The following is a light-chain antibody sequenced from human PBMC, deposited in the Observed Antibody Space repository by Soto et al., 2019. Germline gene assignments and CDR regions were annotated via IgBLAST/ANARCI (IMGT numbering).Light chain of an antibody. J-gene: IGKJ1*01. V-gene: IGKV1-5*03. CDR2: KAS. CDR3: QQYNSYSWT. CDR1: QSISSW. Sequence: DSQMTQSPSTPSASVGDRVTITCRASQSISSWLAWYQQKPGKAPRLLIYKASSLESGVPSRFSGSGSGTEFTLTISSLQPDDFATYYCQQYNSYSWTFGQGTKVEIK.